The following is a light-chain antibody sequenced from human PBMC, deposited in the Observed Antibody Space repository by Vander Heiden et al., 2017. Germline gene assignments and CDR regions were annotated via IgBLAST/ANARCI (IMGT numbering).Light chain of an antibody. CDR2: DVT. V-gene: IGLV2-11*01. CDR3: YSYAGSHTFM. Sequence: QSALTQPRSVSGSPGQSVTISCTGTSSDIGRFNYVSWLQQHPGKAPKVLIYDVTYRPSGVPDRFSGSKSGNTASLTISGLQAEDEADYYCYSYAGSHTFMFGGGTKVTVL. J-gene: IGLJ3*02. CDR1: SSDIGRFNY.